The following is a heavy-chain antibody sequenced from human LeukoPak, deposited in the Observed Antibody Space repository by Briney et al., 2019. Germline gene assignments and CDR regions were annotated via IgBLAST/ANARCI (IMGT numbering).Heavy chain of an antibody. J-gene: IGHJ4*02. D-gene: IGHD2-2*03. V-gene: IGHV3-23*01. CDR2: ISGSGGST. CDR1: GFIFSNYE. CDR3: ARDGYCNSITCFDY. Sequence: PGGSLRLSCAASGFIFSNYEMNWVRQAPGKGLEWISAISGSGGSTYYADSVKGRFTISRDNSKNTLYLQMNGLRAEDTAIYYCARDGYCNSITCFDYWGQGTLVTISS.